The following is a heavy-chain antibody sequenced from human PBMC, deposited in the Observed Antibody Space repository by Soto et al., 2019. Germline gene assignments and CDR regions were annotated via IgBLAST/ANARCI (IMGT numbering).Heavy chain of an antibody. CDR3: AREHEDSSGYSAFDI. CDR2: VSAYRGNT. Sequence: ASVKVSCKASGYSFSTYEINWLRQAPGQGLEWIGWVSAYRGNTEYAEKFQGRVTITRDTSTSTAYMELSSLRSEDMAVYYCAREHEDSSGYSAFDIWGQGTMVTVSS. V-gene: IGHV1-18*03. D-gene: IGHD3-22*01. CDR1: GYSFSTYE. J-gene: IGHJ3*02.